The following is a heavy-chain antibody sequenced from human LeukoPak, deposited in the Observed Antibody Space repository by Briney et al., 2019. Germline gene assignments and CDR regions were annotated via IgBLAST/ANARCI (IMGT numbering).Heavy chain of an antibody. CDR1: GFTFSSYG. J-gene: IGHJ4*02. CDR3: ARGVVVPAATGFAGFDY. V-gene: IGHV3-33*01. Sequence: GGPLRLSCAASGFTFSSYGMHWVRQAPGKGLEWVAVIWYDGSNKYYADSVKGRFTISRDNSKNTLYLQMNSLRAEDTAVYYCARGVVVPAATGFAGFDYWGQGTLVTVSS. D-gene: IGHD2-2*01. CDR2: IWYDGSNK.